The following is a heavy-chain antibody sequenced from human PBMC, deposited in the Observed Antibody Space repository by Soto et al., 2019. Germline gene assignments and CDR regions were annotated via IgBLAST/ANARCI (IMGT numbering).Heavy chain of an antibody. D-gene: IGHD3-22*01. CDR2: ISYDGSNK. CDR3: AKMGYYDSSGYSQPDYYYGMDV. CDR1: GFTFSSYG. J-gene: IGHJ6*02. V-gene: IGHV3-30*18. Sequence: PGGSLRLSCAASGFTFSSYGMHWVRQAPGKGLEWVAVISYDGSNKYYADSVKGRFTISRDNSKDTLYLQMNSLRAEDTAVYYCAKMGYYDSSGYSQPDYYYGMDVWGQGTTVTVSS.